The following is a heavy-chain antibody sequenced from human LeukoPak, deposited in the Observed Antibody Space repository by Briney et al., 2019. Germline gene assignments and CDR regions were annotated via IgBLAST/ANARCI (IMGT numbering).Heavy chain of an antibody. Sequence: GGSLRLSCAASGFTVSSTYMSWVRQAPGKGLEWVSVIYSSGTTYYADSVKGRFTISRDNSKNTLYLQMNSLRAEDTAVYYCASSRIAGALDYWGQGTLVTVSS. CDR2: IYSSGTT. D-gene: IGHD6-13*01. CDR1: GFTVSSTY. CDR3: ASSRIAGALDY. V-gene: IGHV3-66*01. J-gene: IGHJ4*02.